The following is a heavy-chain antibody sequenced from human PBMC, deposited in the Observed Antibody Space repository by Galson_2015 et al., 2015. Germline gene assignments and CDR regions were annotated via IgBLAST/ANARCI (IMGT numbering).Heavy chain of an antibody. CDR3: ARGSQDCRAPSCPYNY. J-gene: IGHJ4*01. CDR2: IIPIFGTA. CDR1: GGTFSSYG. V-gene: IGHV1-69*06. Sequence: SVKVSCKASGGTFSSYGISWVRQAPGQGLEWMGGIIPIFGTAKYAQRFQGRVTITADKSTSTAYMELRSLRSEDTAVYYCARGSQDCRAPSCPYNYWGHGTQVTVSS. D-gene: IGHD2-2*01.